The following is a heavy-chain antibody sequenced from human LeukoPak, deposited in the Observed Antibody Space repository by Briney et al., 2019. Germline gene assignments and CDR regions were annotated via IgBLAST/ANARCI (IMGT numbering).Heavy chain of an antibody. J-gene: IGHJ5*02. CDR3: ARTTYYYGSGRLGNWFDP. Sequence: GASVKVSCKASGGTFSSYAISWVRQAPGQGLEWMGGIIPIFGTANYAQKFQGRVTITADESTSTAYMELSSLRSEDTAVYYCARTTYYYGSGRLGNWFDPWGQGTLVTVSS. CDR2: IIPIFGTA. CDR1: GGTFSSYA. V-gene: IGHV1-69*13. D-gene: IGHD3-10*01.